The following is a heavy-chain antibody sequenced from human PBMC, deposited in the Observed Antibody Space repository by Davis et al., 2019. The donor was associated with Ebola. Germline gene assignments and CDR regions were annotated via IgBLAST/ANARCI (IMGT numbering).Heavy chain of an antibody. D-gene: IGHD1-26*01. J-gene: IGHJ4*02. CDR3: ARGGSYYSFFDY. CDR1: GYSFTNYA. Sequence: ASVKVSCKASGYSFTNYAMHWVRQAPGQRLEWMGWINAGNGNTKYSQKFQGRVTITRDTSATTAYMELSSLRSEDTAVFYCARGGSYYSFFDYWGQGALVTVSS. V-gene: IGHV1-3*01. CDR2: INAGNGNT.